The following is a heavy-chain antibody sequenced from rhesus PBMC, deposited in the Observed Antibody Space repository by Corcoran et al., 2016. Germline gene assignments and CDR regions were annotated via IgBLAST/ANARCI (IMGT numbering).Heavy chain of an antibody. CDR3: ARDIPRIAAGRSAFDF. J-gene: IGHJ3*01. V-gene: IGHV4-65*01. CDR2: NSGSSGIT. D-gene: IGHD6-13*01. Sequence: QVQLQESGPGLVKPSETLSRTCAVSGGSISSSNWWSWIRQPPGKGLEWIGYNSGSSGITYYNPSLKSRFTISTDTSKNQFSLKLSSVTAADTAVYYCARDIPRIAAGRSAFDFWGQGLRVTVSS. CDR1: GGSISSSNW.